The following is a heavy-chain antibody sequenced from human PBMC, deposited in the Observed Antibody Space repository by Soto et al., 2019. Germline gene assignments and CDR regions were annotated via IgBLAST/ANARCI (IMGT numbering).Heavy chain of an antibody. D-gene: IGHD1-7*01. CDR2: IRPSGGRI. CDR1: GFSFSTFA. CDR3: GREAAGTRGLYTADH. J-gene: IGHJ4*02. Sequence: EVQLLDSGGDLVQPGGSLRLSCVTSGFSFSTFAMGWFRRAPGKGLEWVSAIRPSGGRIYYAAPVRGRFSISRDDSKNTVYLKMDSLGPEDTAVYFCGREAAGTRGLYTADHWGQGTLVIVSS. V-gene: IGHV3-23*01.